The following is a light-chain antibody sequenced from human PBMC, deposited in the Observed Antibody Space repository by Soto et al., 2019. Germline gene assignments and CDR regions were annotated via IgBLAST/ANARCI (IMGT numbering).Light chain of an antibody. CDR3: QQSYSTPII. Sequence: DIQMTQSPFSLSAPVGDRVTITCRASQSISNYLNWYQQKQGKAPKLLIYAASTLQSGVPSRFSGSGSGTDFTLTISSLQPEDSATYCCQQSYSTPIIFGQGTRLDI. CDR2: AAS. V-gene: IGKV1-39*01. CDR1: QSISNY. J-gene: IGKJ5*01.